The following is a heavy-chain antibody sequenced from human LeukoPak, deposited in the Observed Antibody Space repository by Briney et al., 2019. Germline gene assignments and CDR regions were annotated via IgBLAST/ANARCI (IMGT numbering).Heavy chain of an antibody. Sequence: KPSETLSLTCTVSGGSISSSSYYWGWIRQPPGKGLEWIGSIYYSGSTNYNPPLKSRVTISVDTSKNQFSLKLSSVTAADTAVYYCARHVKSGYSYGPRPRWPDPDMDVWGQGTTVTVSS. D-gene: IGHD5-18*01. J-gene: IGHJ6*02. CDR1: GGSISSSSYY. V-gene: IGHV4-39*01. CDR2: IYYSGST. CDR3: ARHVKSGYSYGPRPRWPDPDMDV.